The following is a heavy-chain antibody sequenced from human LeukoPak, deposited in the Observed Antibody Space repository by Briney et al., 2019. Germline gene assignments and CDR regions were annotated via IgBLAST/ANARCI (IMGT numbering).Heavy chain of an antibody. V-gene: IGHV4-59*01. CDR2: IYYSGST. Sequence: SETLSLTCTVSGGSISSNYWSWIRQPPGKGLEWIGHIYYSGSTNYNPSLKRRFTISVDTSRKQFSLNLSSVTAADTAVYYCARGYFDRTFDYWGQGTLVTVSS. CDR3: ARGYFDRTFDY. D-gene: IGHD3-22*01. CDR1: GGSISSNY. J-gene: IGHJ4*02.